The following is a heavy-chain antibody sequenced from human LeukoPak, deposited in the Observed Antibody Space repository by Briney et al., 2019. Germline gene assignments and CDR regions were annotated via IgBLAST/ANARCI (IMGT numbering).Heavy chain of an antibody. V-gene: IGHV1-2*02. Sequence: ASVKVSFKASGYTFTGYYMHWVRQAPGQGLEWMGWINPNSGGTNSQKFQGRVTMTKDTSISTAYMELSRLRSDDTAVYYCARDRSGSYFIDYWGQGTLVTVSS. CDR2: INPNSGGT. CDR3: ARDRSGSYFIDY. J-gene: IGHJ4*02. CDR1: GYTFTGYY. D-gene: IGHD1-26*01.